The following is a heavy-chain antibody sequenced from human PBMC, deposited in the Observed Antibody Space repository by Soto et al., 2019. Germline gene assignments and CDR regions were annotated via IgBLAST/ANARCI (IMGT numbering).Heavy chain of an antibody. CDR1: GASTRSASSY. V-gene: IGHV4-39*01. Sequence: SETLSLTCTVSGASTRSASSYWAWIRQPPGKGLEWIGSIYYSGSTYYNPSLKSRVTISVDRSKNPFSLNLTSVTAADTAVYYCTRREQWPIHNWFDPWGQGTLVTVSS. CDR3: TRREQWPIHNWFDP. J-gene: IGHJ5*02. CDR2: IYYSGST. D-gene: IGHD6-19*01.